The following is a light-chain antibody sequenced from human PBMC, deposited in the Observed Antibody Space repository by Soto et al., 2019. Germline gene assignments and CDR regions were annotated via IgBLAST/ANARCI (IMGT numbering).Light chain of an antibody. Sequence: DIQMTQSPSTLSASVGDSVTITCRASQSISSWLAWYQQKTGKAPKLLIYKASSLESGVPSRFSGSGSGTEFTLTISRLQPEDFATYYCQKLNSYPITCGQGTRLEIK. J-gene: IGKJ5*01. V-gene: IGKV1-5*03. CDR3: QKLNSYPIT. CDR1: QSISSW. CDR2: KAS.